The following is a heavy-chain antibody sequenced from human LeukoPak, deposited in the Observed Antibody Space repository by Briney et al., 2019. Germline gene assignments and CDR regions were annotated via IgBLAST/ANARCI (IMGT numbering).Heavy chain of an antibody. CDR1: GFTFSDYY. J-gene: IGHJ6*02. V-gene: IGHV3-11*01. CDR3: ARDNWNYVGYYYYGMDV. Sequence: GGSLRLSCAASGFTFSDYYMSWIRQAPGKGLEWVSYISSSGSTIYYADSVKGRFTISRDNAKSSLYLQMNSLRAEDTAVYYCARDNWNYVGYYYYGMDVWGQGTTVTVSS. D-gene: IGHD1-7*01. CDR2: ISSSGSTI.